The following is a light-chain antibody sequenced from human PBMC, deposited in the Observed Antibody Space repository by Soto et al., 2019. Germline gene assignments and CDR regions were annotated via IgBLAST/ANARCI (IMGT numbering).Light chain of an antibody. Sequence: EIVMTQSPATLSVSLVERATLSCRASQSVSSNLAWYQQKPGQAPRLLIYGASTRATGIPARFSGSGSGTEFTLTISSLQSEDLAVYYCQHKTFGQGTKVEIK. CDR3: QHKT. V-gene: IGKV3-15*01. CDR1: QSVSSN. CDR2: GAS. J-gene: IGKJ1*01.